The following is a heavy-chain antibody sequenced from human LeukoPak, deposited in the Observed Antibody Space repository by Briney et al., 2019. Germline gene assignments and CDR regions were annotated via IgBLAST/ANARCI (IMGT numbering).Heavy chain of an antibody. Sequence: PGGSLRLSCAASGFTFSSYNMNWVRQAPGKGLEWVSSITSSSSYIYYADSVKGRFTISRDNAKNSLYLQINSLRAEDTAVYYCARGVFDAFDIWGQGTMVTVSS. CDR1: GFTFSSYN. CDR3: ARGVFDAFDI. D-gene: IGHD2-8*01. V-gene: IGHV3-21*01. CDR2: ITSSSSYI. J-gene: IGHJ3*02.